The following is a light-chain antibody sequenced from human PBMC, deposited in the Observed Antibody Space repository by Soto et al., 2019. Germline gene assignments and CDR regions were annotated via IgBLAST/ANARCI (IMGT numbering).Light chain of an antibody. J-gene: IGKJ5*01. CDR3: QQYGSSSIT. CDR2: GAS. CDR1: QSVSSSY. Sequence: EIVLTQSPGSLSLSPGERATLSCRASQSVSSSYLAWYQQKPGQAPRLLMYGASSRATGIPDRFSGSGSGTDFTLTISRLEPEDFAVYYCQQYGSSSITFGQGTRLEIK. V-gene: IGKV3-20*01.